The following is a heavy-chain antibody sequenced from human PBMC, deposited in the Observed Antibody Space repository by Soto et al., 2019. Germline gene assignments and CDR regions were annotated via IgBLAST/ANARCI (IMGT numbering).Heavy chain of an antibody. Sequence: ASVKVSCKASGYTFTSYDVHWVRQAPGQRLEWMGWISTASGNTKYTQKFQGRVTFTSDTSASTAYMELTSLTSEDTAVFYCAIGRDAGGYWGQGTLVTVSS. V-gene: IGHV1-3*04. CDR2: ISTASGNT. J-gene: IGHJ4*02. CDR3: AIGRDAGGY. CDR1: GYTFTSYD. D-gene: IGHD2-8*02.